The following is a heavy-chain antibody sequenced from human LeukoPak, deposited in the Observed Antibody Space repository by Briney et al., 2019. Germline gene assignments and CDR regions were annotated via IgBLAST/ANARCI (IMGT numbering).Heavy chain of an antibody. CDR1: GFTFSSYW. Sequence: GSLRLSCAASGFTFSSYWMSWVRQAPGKGLEWVANIKQDGSEKYYVDSVKGRFTISRDNAKNSLYLQMNSLRAEDTAVYYCARDGGRQQLVRGDYWGQGTLVTVSS. J-gene: IGHJ4*02. D-gene: IGHD6-6*01. CDR3: ARDGGRQQLVRGDY. V-gene: IGHV3-7*01. CDR2: IKQDGSEK.